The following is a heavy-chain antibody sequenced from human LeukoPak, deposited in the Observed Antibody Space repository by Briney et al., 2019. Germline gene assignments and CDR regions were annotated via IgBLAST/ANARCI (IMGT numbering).Heavy chain of an antibody. Sequence: GRSLRLSCAASGFSFGGYALHWVRQAPGKGLEWVASISWNSGDIVHADSVKGRFTISRDNAKNSLYLQMDSLRTEDTALYYCVEPGGYAPAIRYFDLWARGTLVTVSS. J-gene: IGHJ2*01. D-gene: IGHD3-22*01. CDR3: VEPGGYAPAIRYFDL. CDR2: ISWNSGDI. CDR1: GFSFGGYA. V-gene: IGHV3-9*01.